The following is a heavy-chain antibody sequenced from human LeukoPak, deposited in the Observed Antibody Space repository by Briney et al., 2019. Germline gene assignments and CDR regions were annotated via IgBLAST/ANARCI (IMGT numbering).Heavy chain of an antibody. V-gene: IGHV3-33*08. CDR1: GFTFSSYA. Sequence: PGGSLRLSCAASGFTFSSYAMHWVRQAPGKGLEWVAVIWYDGSNKYYADSVKGRFTISRDNSKNTLYLQMNSLRAEDTAVYYCARDRVLRYFDWSFDYWGQGTLVTVSS. CDR2: IWYDGSNK. CDR3: ARDRVLRYFDWSFDY. D-gene: IGHD3-9*01. J-gene: IGHJ4*02.